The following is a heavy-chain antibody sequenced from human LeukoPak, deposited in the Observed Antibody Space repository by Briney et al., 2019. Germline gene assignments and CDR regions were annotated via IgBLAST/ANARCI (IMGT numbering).Heavy chain of an antibody. J-gene: IGHJ3*02. V-gene: IGHV3-30*18. CDR3: AKDWGFCSSTSCYPRI. Sequence: GGSLRLSCAASGFTFNNYGMHWVRQAPGKGLEWVAVISYDGTNKYYADSVKGRFTISIDNSKNTLYLQMNSLRAEDTAVYYCAKDWGFCSSTSCYPRIWGQGTMVTVSS. CDR2: ISYDGTNK. D-gene: IGHD2-2*01. CDR1: GFTFNNYG.